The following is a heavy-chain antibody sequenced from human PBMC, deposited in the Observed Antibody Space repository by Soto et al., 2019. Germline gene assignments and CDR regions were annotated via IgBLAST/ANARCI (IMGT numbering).Heavy chain of an antibody. V-gene: IGHV1-69*01. CDR3: ARDRDDYGSGNYYNRIDF. D-gene: IGHD3-10*01. J-gene: IGHJ4*02. Sequence: QVQLLQSGAEVKKPGSSVKVSCKASGGIFSTYAISWLRQAPGQGLEWMGGIIPIFGTPNYAQRFQGRVTVTADESTGTAYMELSRMRSEDTAVYYCARDRDDYGSGNYYNRIDFWGQGTLVTVSS. CDR1: GGIFSTYA. CDR2: IIPIFGTP.